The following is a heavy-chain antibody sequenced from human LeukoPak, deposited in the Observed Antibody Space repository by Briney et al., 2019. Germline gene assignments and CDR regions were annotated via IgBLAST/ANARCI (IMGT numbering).Heavy chain of an antibody. CDR3: AKLRYSSSWHFQH. Sequence: PGGSLRLSCAASGFTFSSYAMSWVRQAPGKGLEWVSAINGSGGSTYYADSVKGRFTISRDNSKNTLYLQMNSLRAEDTAVYYCAKLRYSSSWHFQHWGQGTLVTVSS. CDR1: GFTFSSYA. J-gene: IGHJ1*01. D-gene: IGHD6-13*01. V-gene: IGHV3-23*01. CDR2: INGSGGST.